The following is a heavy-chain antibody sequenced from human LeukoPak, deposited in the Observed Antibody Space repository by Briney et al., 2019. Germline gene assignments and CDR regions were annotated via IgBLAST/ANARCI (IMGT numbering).Heavy chain of an antibody. V-gene: IGHV1-8*01. CDR3: ARGPLGILTSFYYYYGMDV. J-gene: IGHJ6*02. Sequence: GASVKVSCKAPGYTFTSYDINWVRQATGQGLEWMGWMNPNSGNTGYAQKFQGRVTMTRNTSISTAYMELSSLRSEDTAVYYCARGPLGILTSFYYYYGMDVWGQGTTVTVSS. D-gene: IGHD7-27*01. CDR2: MNPNSGNT. CDR1: GYTFTSYD.